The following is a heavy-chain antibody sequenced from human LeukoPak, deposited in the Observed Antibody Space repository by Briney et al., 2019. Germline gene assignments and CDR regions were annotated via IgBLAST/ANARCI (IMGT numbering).Heavy chain of an antibody. V-gene: IGHV1-8*01. Sequence: ASVKVSCKASGYTFTNYDINWVRQATGQGLEWMGWMNPNSGNTDYAQKFQGRVTMTRNTSITTAYMELSILRSEDTAIYYCARGGPVAATHKYSQYWGQGTLVTVSS. J-gene: IGHJ1*01. D-gene: IGHD6-19*01. CDR3: ARGGPVAATHKYSQY. CDR2: MNPNSGNT. CDR1: GYTFTNYD.